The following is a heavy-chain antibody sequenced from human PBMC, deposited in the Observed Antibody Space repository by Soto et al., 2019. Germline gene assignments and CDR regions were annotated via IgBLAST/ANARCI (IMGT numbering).Heavy chain of an antibody. CDR2: IYYSGST. J-gene: IGHJ4*02. V-gene: IGHV4-39*07. CDR1: GGSISSSSYY. Sequence: PSETQSLTCTVAGGSISSSSYYWGWIRQPPGKGLEWIGSIYYSGSTYYNPSLKSRVTISVDTSKNQFSLKLSSVTAADTAVYYCARWPQLEPRFDYWGQGTLVTVSS. CDR3: ARWPQLEPRFDY. D-gene: IGHD1-1*01.